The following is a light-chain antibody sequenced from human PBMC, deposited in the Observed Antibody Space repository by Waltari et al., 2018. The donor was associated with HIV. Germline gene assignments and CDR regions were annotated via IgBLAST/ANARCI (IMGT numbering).Light chain of an antibody. Sequence: QSALTQPASVSGSPGQSITISCTGTTSDIGAYKYVSWYQQYPGPAPKLIIYEVTNRPSGVSNRFSGSKSGNTASLNISGLQTGDEADYYCSSYTTTKTLVFGGGTKVTVL. CDR3: SSYTTTKTLV. CDR1: TSDIGAYKY. J-gene: IGLJ3*02. CDR2: EVT. V-gene: IGLV2-14*01.